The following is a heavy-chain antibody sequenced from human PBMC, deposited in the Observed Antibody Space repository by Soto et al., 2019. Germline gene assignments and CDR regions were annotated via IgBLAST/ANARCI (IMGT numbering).Heavy chain of an antibody. Sequence: PGESLRISCKGSGYSFTSYWIGWVRQMPGKGLEWMGIIYPGDSDTRYSPSFQGQVTISADKSISTAYLQWSSLKASDTAMYYCARLGNYYYYYMDVWGKGTTVTVSS. V-gene: IGHV5-51*01. CDR2: IYPGDSDT. D-gene: IGHD3-10*01. CDR1: GYSFTSYW. J-gene: IGHJ6*03. CDR3: ARLGNYYYYYMDV.